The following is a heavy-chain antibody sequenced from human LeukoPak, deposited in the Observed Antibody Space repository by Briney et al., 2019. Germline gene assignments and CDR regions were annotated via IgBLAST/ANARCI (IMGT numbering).Heavy chain of an antibody. D-gene: IGHD3-10*01. CDR3: AKDSASGSIYRDSLWYYFDY. Sequence: GGSLRLSCAASGFTFAGHAMSWVRQAPGKGLEWVSAISASGDSTYYADSVKGRFTISRDNSRNTLYLQMISLRGEDTAVYYCAKDSASGSIYRDSLWYYFDYWGQGILVTVSS. CDR1: GFTFAGHA. J-gene: IGHJ4*02. V-gene: IGHV3-23*01. CDR2: ISASGDST.